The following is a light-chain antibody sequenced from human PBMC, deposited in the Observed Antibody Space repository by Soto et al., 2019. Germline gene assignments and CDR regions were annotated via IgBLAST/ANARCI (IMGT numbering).Light chain of an antibody. CDR1: SSDVGSYNR. V-gene: IGLV2-18*01. Sequence: QSALTQPPSVSGSPGQSVTISCTGTSSDVGSYNRVSWYQQPPGTAPKLMIYEVSNRPSGVPDRFSGSKSGNTASLTISGLQAEDEADYYCSLYTSSSTFYVVGTGTTVNV. CDR3: SLYTSSSTFYV. CDR2: EVS. J-gene: IGLJ1*01.